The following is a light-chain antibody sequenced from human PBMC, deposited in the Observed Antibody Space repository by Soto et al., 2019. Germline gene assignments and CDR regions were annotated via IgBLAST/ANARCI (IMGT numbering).Light chain of an antibody. CDR1: QSVSSY. Sequence: EIVLTKSPATLSLSPGERATLSCMASQSVSSYLAWYQQKPGQAPRLLIYEASSRATGIPARFSGSGSGTDFTLTISSLQPEDFATYYCQQSYSTPPTFGQGTKVDI. CDR2: EAS. CDR3: QQSYSTPPT. J-gene: IGKJ1*01. V-gene: IGKV3-11*01.